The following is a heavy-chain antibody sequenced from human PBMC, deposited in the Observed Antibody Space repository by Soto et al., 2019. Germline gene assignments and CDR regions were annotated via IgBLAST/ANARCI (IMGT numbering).Heavy chain of an antibody. D-gene: IGHD4-17*01. Sequence: VQLVQPGAEVKKPGSSVKVSCRASGATFRSYAFTWVRQAPGQGLEWMGGISPIFGSTIYARQFQGRVTITADDSASTAYMELNSLSSEDTAVYYCAGDYGVYDWYGMDVWGQGTTVTVSS. V-gene: IGHV1-69*01. J-gene: IGHJ6*02. CDR2: ISPIFGST. CDR3: AGDYGVYDWYGMDV. CDR1: GATFRSYA.